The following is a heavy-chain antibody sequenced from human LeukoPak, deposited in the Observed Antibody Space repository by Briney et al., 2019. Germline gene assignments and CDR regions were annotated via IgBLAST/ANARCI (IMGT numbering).Heavy chain of an antibody. D-gene: IGHD1-26*01. J-gene: IGHJ6*02. CDR2: LYSGGST. V-gene: IGHV3-53*01. Sequence: GGSLRLSCAASGLTVSSNYMSWVRQAPGKGLEWVSVLYSGGSTYYADSVKGRFTISRDTSKNTLSLQMNSLRAEDTAVYYCARDGGIEVGATKHYGMDVWGQGTTVTVSS. CDR1: GLTVSSNY. CDR3: ARDGGIEVGATKHYGMDV.